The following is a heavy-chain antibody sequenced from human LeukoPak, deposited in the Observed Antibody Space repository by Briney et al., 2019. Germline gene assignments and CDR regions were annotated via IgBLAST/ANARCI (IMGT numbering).Heavy chain of an antibody. CDR3: ARDSVNYYYYYGMDV. D-gene: IGHD4-23*01. CDR2: ITGRGTGT. CDR1: GFTFSSYA. J-gene: IGHJ6*02. Sequence: GGSLRLSCAASGFTFSSYAMSWVRQAPGKGLEWVSTITGRGTGTYYTDSVEGRFTISRDNSKNTLYLQMNSLRAEDTAVYYCARDSVNYYYYYGMDVWGQGTTVTVSS. V-gene: IGHV3-23*01.